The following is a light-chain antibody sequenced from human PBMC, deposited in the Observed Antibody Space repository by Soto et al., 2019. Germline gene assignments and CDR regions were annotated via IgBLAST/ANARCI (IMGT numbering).Light chain of an antibody. CDR1: QSISSW. CDR2: RAS. V-gene: IGKV1-5*03. J-gene: IGKJ4*01. Sequence: DIQMTQSPSTLSASVGDRVTITCRASQSISSWLAWYQQKPGKAPKLLIYRASNLQSGVPSRFSGSGSGTDFTLTISGLQPADFATYYCQQTTTFPLTFGGGTKVEIK. CDR3: QQTTTFPLT.